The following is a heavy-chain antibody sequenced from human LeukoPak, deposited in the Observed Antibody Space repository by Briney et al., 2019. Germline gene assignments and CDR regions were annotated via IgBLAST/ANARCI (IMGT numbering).Heavy chain of an antibody. Sequence: GESLKISCKGSGYTFTSDWIGWVRQKPGKGLEWMGLINPDDSDTRCSPSFQGQVTISADKSINTAYLQWTSLKASDSAMYYCARWGSSSGSYDYFDHWGQGTRVTVSS. CDR3: ARWGSSSGSYDYFDH. D-gene: IGHD6-19*01. CDR1: GYTFTSDW. V-gene: IGHV5-51*01. CDR2: INPDDSDT. J-gene: IGHJ4*02.